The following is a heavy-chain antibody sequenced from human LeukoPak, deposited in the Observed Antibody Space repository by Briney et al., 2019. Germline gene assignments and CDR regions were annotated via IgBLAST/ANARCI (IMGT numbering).Heavy chain of an antibody. J-gene: IGHJ4*02. CDR1: GFTFDDYA. V-gene: IGHV3-9*01. CDR2: ISWNSGSI. D-gene: IGHD4-17*01. Sequence: GGSLRLSCAASGFTFDDYAMHWVRQAPGKGLEWVSGISWNSGSIGYADSVKGRFTISRDNSKNALYLQMNSLRVEDTALYYCAKGGYRDPDYWGQGTLVTVSS. CDR3: AKGGYRDPDY.